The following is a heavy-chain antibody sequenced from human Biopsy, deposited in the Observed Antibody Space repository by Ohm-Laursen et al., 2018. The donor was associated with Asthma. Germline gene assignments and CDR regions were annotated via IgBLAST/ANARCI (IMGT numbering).Heavy chain of an antibody. J-gene: IGHJ4*02. CDR3: ATFPYGDYLPLDY. CDR2: ISGSGGST. D-gene: IGHD4-17*01. Sequence: SLRLSCSASGFTFSSYAMSWVRRAPGKGLEWVSAISGSGGSTYYADSVKGRFTISRDNSKNTLYLQMNSLRAEDTAVYYCATFPYGDYLPLDYWGQGTLVTVSS. CDR1: GFTFSSYA. V-gene: IGHV3-23*01.